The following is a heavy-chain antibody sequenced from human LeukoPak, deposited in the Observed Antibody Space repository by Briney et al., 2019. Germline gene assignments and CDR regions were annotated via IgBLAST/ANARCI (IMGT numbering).Heavy chain of an antibody. Sequence: GGSPRLSCAASRTTFIHYWMSWVRQAPGKRPEWVANINQDGSEKYYVDSVKGRFIISRDNAENSVYLHMNSLRADDTAVYYCARDVRNRVGLNYYHQYMDVWGKGTTVTVSS. J-gene: IGHJ6*03. CDR1: RTTFIHYW. V-gene: IGHV3-7*01. CDR2: INQDGSEK. CDR3: ARDVRNRVGLNYYHQYMDV. D-gene: IGHD1-26*01.